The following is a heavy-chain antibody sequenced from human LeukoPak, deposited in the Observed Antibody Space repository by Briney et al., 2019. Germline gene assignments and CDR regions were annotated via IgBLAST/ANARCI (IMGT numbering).Heavy chain of an antibody. CDR2: IYHSGST. Sequence: SETLSLTCAVSGGSISSGGYSWSWIRQPPGKGLEWIGYIYHSGSTYYNPSLKSRVTISVDRSKNQFSLKLSSVTAADTAVYYCARANSAVFYYYGMDIWGQGTTVTVSS. J-gene: IGHJ6*02. V-gene: IGHV4-30-2*01. CDR1: GGSISSGGYS. D-gene: IGHD2/OR15-2a*01. CDR3: ARANSAVFYYYGMDI.